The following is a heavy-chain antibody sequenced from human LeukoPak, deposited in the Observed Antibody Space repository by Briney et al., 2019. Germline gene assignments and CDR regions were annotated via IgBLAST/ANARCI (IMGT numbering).Heavy chain of an antibody. V-gene: IGHV4-39*07. CDR1: GGSISSSSYY. CDR3: ARDDSSGYYNY. CDR2: IYYSGST. D-gene: IGHD3-22*01. Sequence: SETLSLTCTVSGGSISSSSYYWGWIRQPPGKGLEWIGSIYYSGSTYYNPSLKSRVTISVDTSKNQFSLKLSSVTAADTAVYYCARDDSSGYYNYWGQGTLVTVSS. J-gene: IGHJ4*02.